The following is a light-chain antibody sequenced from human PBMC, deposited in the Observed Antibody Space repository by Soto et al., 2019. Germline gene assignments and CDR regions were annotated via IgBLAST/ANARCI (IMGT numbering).Light chain of an antibody. Sequence: DIVMTQSPDSLAVSLGERATINCTSSQTVLSNSNSKNYLVWYQQKPGQPPNLLISWASTRESGVPDRFSGRGSGTEFTLTISSLQAEDVAVYYCQQCYRAPLTCGGGTEVEIK. CDR3: QQCYRAPLT. J-gene: IGKJ4*02. V-gene: IGKV4-1*01. CDR1: QTVLSNSNSKNY. CDR2: WAS.